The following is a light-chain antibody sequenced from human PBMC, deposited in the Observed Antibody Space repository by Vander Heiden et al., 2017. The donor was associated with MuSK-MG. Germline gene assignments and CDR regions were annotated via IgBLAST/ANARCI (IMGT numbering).Light chain of an antibody. CDR1: SSNIGAGYA. CDR2: GNS. CDR3: QSYDTSLSGSRV. J-gene: IGLJ2*01. Sequence: QSVLTQPPSVSGAPGPRVPISCTGSSSNIGAGYAVHWYQQLPGTAPNLLSYGNSNRPSGGPDRVSGSKSGTSASLAITGLQAEEEADYYCQSYDTSLSGSRVFGGGTKLTVL. V-gene: IGLV1-40*01.